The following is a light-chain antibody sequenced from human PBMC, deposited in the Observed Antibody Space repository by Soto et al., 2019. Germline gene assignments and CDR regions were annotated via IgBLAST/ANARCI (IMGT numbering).Light chain of an antibody. V-gene: IGKV3-20*01. J-gene: IGKJ3*01. CDR3: QHYHSTPPT. Sequence: EIVLTQSPGTLSLSPGEGATLSCRASQSIGGNFLAWYQQKRGQAPRLLIHGASNRATGIPDRFSGSGSGTDFTLTITRLEPEDFAVYYCQHYHSTPPTFCPGTKVDMK. CDR2: GAS. CDR1: QSIGGNF.